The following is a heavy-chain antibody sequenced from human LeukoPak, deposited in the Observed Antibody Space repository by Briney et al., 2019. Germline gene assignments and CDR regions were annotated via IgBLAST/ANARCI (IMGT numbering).Heavy chain of an antibody. CDR3: AREGRYYDSGGFYYSY. D-gene: IGHD3-22*01. Sequence: GGSLRLSCAASGFTFSSYSMNWVRQAPGKGLEWVSSISSSSNYIHYADSVKGRFTISRDNAKNSLYLQMNSLRVEDTAVYYCAREGRYYDSGGFYYSYWGQGTLVTVSS. V-gene: IGHV3-21*01. CDR1: GFTFSSYS. CDR2: ISSSSNYI. J-gene: IGHJ4*02.